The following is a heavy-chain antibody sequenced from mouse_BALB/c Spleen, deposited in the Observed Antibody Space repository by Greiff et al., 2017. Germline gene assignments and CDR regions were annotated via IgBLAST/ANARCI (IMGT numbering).Heavy chain of an antibody. Sequence: EVQGVESGGGLVKPGGSLKLSCAASGFTFSSYAMSWVRQTPEKRLEWVATISSGGSYTYYPDSVKGRFTISRDNAKNTLYLQMSSLRSEDTAMYYCARIAITTATAHWYFDVWGAGTTVTVSS. V-gene: IGHV5-9-3*01. CDR3: ARIAITTATAHWYFDV. D-gene: IGHD1-2*01. J-gene: IGHJ1*01. CDR1: GFTFSSYA. CDR2: ISSGGSYT.